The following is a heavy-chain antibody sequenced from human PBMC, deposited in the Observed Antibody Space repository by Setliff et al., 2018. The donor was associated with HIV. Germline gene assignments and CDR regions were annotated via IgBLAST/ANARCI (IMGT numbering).Heavy chain of an antibody. Sequence: SETLSLTCTVSGGSVNYNYWSWIRQSPGKGLEWVGYIYYNGNTKYNPSLKSRVTISIDTSKNQFSLKLNSVTAADTAVYYCGRLSGLPGVWANDHWGQGTLVTVSS. CDR1: GGSVNYNY. CDR2: IYYNGNT. D-gene: IGHD3-10*01. V-gene: IGHV4-59*02. J-gene: IGHJ4*02. CDR3: GRLSGLPGVWANDH.